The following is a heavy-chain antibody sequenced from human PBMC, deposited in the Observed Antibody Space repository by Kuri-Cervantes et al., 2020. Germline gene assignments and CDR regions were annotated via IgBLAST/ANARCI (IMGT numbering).Heavy chain of an antibody. V-gene: IGHV4-4*07. J-gene: IGHJ4*02. CDR2: IYTSGST. D-gene: IGHD3-3*01. CDR1: GGSISSYY. CDR3: ARGSDYYDFWSGYYTGPDDY. Sequence: SETLSLTCTVSGGSISSYYWSWIRQPAGKGLEWIGRIYTSGSTNYNPSLKSRVTMSVDTSKNQFSLKLSSVTAADTAVYYCARGSDYYDFWSGYYTGPDDYWGQGTLVTVSS.